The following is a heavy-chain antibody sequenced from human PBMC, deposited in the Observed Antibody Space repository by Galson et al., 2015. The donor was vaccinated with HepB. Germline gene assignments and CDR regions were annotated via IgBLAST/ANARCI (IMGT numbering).Heavy chain of an antibody. CDR3: ARRGRDGYNDY. J-gene: IGHJ4*02. V-gene: IGHV3-21*01. D-gene: IGHD5-24*01. CDR1: GFTFSSYS. Sequence: SLRLSCAASGFTFSSYSMNWVRQAPGKGLEWVSSISSSSSHIYYADSVKGRFTISRDNAKNSLYLQMNSLRAEDTAVYYCARRGRDGYNDYWGQGTLVTVSS. CDR2: ISSSSSHI.